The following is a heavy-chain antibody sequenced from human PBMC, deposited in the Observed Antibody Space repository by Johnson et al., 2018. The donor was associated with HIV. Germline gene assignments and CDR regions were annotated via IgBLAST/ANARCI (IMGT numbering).Heavy chain of an antibody. CDR2: ISFDESNY. D-gene: IGHD6-13*01. J-gene: IGHJ3*02. V-gene: IGHV3-30-3*01. CDR3: AKGGSSNDAFDI. Sequence: QVQLVESGGGVVQPGRSLRLSCTASGFTFSNYAMHWVRQAPGKGLEWVAVISFDESNYHYADSVKGRFNISSDNSKNTLYLQMHSLRAEDTAVYYCAKGGSSNDAFDIWGQGTMVTVSS. CDR1: GFTFSNYA.